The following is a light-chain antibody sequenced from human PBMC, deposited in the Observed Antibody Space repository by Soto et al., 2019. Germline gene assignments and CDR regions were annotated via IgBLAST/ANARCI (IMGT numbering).Light chain of an antibody. CDR3: QQYGGSRWT. CDR1: QSVSSTY. V-gene: IGKV3-20*01. CDR2: CAS. Sequence: EIVLTQSPCTLSLSPGERATLSCRASQSVSSTYLAWYQQKPGQAPRLLIYCASNRATCIPERFSGSGSGTDFTLTISRLEPEDFAVFYCQQYGGSRWTFGQGTRVDI. J-gene: IGKJ1*01.